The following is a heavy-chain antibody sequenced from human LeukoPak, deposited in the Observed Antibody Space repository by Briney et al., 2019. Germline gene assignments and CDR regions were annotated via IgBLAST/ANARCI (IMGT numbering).Heavy chain of an antibody. D-gene: IGHD6-13*01. J-gene: IGHJ5*02. CDR1: GFTFTSYV. V-gene: IGHV3-23*01. Sequence: GGSLRLSCAASGFTFTSYVMSWVRQAPGKGLEWVSVISGSGSSTDYADSVKGRFTISRDNSKNTLYLQMNSLRAEDTAVYYCAKDGYSSSGYNWFDPWGQGTLVTVSS. CDR2: ISGSGSST. CDR3: AKDGYSSSGYNWFDP.